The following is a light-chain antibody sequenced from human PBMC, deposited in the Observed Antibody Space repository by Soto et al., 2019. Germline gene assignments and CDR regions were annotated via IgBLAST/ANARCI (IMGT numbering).Light chain of an antibody. CDR2: DVS. V-gene: IGLV2-14*01. J-gene: IGLJ3*02. Sequence: QSVLTQPASVSGSPGQSITISCTGSSSDVGGYNSVSWYQQHPGKVPKLMIYDVSNRPSGVSNRFSGFKSGNTASLTISGLQAEDAADYYCSSYTSIGTVLFGGGTKLTVL. CDR1: SSDVGGYNS. CDR3: SSYTSIGTVL.